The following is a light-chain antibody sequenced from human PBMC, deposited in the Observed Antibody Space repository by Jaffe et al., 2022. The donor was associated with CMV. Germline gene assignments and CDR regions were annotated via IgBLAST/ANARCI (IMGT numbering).Light chain of an antibody. Sequence: SSELTQDPAVSVALGQTVRITCQGDSLRRYFASWYQQKPGQAPVLVTYGKNNRPSGIPDRFSGSSLGDTASLTITGAQAEDEADYYCNSRVSSGNLVLFGGGTKLTVL. V-gene: IGLV3-19*01. CDR3: NSRVSSGNLVL. CDR2: GKN. J-gene: IGLJ2*01. CDR1: SLRRYF.